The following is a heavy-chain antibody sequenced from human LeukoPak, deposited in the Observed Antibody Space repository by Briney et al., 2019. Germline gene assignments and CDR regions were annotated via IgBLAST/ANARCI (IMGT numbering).Heavy chain of an antibody. CDR2: ISSSSSYI. CDR1: GFTFSSYS. D-gene: IGHD3-16*01. V-gene: IGHV3-21*01. CDR3: ARRSRYYDYVGGSSRRGY. Sequence: GGSLRLSCAASGFTFSSYSMNWVRQAPGKGLEWVSSISSSSSYIYYADSVKGRFTISRDNAKNSLYLQMNSLRAEDTAVYYCARRSRYYDYVGGSSRRGYWGQGTLVTVSS. J-gene: IGHJ4*02.